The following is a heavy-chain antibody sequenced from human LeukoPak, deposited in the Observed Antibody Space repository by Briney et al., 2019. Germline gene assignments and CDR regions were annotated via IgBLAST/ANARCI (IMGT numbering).Heavy chain of an antibody. CDR1: GFTFSSYS. CDR2: ISSSSSYI. D-gene: IGHD6-19*01. V-gene: IGHV3-21*01. J-gene: IGHJ4*02. Sequence: GGSLRLSCAASGFTFSSYSMNWVRQAPGKGLEWVSSISSSSSYIYYADSVKSRFTISRDNAKNSLYLQMNSLRGEDTAVYYCARDLAVGRDYWGQGTLVTVSS. CDR3: ARDLAVGRDY.